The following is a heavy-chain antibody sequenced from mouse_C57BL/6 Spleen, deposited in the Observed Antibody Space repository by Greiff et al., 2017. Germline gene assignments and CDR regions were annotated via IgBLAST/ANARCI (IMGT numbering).Heavy chain of an antibody. CDR2: ISYDGSN. CDR1: GYSITSGYY. Sequence: EVKLMESGPGLVKPSQSLSLTCSVTGYSITSGYYWNWIRQFPGNKLEWMGYISYDGSNNYNPSLKNRISITRDTSKNQFFLKLNSVTTEDTATYYCARGSSGGRPWFAYWGQGTLVTVSA. CDR3: ARGSSGGRPWFAY. J-gene: IGHJ3*01. D-gene: IGHD1-1*01. V-gene: IGHV3-6*01.